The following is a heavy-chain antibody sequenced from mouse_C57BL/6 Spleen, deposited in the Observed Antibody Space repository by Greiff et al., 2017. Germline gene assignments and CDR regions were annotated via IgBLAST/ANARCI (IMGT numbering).Heavy chain of an antibody. CDR1: GYSITSGYY. D-gene: IGHD2-4*01. Sequence: ESGPGLVKPSQSLSLTCSVTGYSITSGYYWNWIRQFPGNKLEWMGYISYDGSNNYNPSLKNRISITRDTSKNQFFLKLNSVTTEDTATYYCARYYDYDGDAMDYWGQGTSVTVSS. CDR3: ARYYDYDGDAMDY. J-gene: IGHJ4*01. V-gene: IGHV3-6*01. CDR2: ISYDGSN.